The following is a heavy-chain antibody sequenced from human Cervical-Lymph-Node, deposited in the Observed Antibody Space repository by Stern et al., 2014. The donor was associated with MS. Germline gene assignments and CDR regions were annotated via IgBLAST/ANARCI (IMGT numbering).Heavy chain of an antibody. Sequence: EVQLVESGGGLVQPGGSLRLSCAASGFTFSSYAMSWVRQAPGKGLEWVSTINVSGGSTYYAESVRGRVTISRDNSKNTLYLQMNSLRAEDTALYYCAKGIATADTLFVYWGQGSLVTVSS. J-gene: IGHJ4*02. CDR2: INVSGGST. CDR1: GFTFSSYA. D-gene: IGHD6-13*01. CDR3: AKGIATADTLFVY. V-gene: IGHV3-23*04.